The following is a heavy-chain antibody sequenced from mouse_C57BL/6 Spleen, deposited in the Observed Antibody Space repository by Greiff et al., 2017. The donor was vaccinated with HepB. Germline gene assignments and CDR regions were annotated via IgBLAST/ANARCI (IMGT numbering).Heavy chain of an antibody. CDR2: INTDSGST. CDR1: GYTFTDYN. Sequence: EVQLQQSGPELVQPGASVKIPCKASGYTFTDYNMDWVKQSPGKSLEWIGDINTDSGSTIYNQKFKGKATMTVDKASSTAYMELRSLTSEDTAVYYCARESWYAYDSDYAYWGQGPTVTVSA. V-gene: IGHV1-18*01. D-gene: IGHD2-2*01. J-gene: IGHJ3*01. CDR3: ARESWYAYDSDYAY.